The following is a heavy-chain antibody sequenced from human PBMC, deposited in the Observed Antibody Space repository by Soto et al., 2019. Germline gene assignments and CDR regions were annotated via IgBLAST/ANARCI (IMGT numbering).Heavy chain of an antibody. Sequence: PGGSLRLSCSASGFTFSSYAMHWVRQAPGKGLEYVSAISSNGGSTYYADSVKGRFTISRDNSKNTLYLQMSSLRAEDTAVYYRVKASYSAGRGYSPSLEGYWGQGTLVTVAS. V-gene: IGHV3-64D*06. CDR2: ISSNGGST. CDR1: GFTFSSYA. J-gene: IGHJ4*02. CDR3: VKASYSAGRGYSPSLEGY. D-gene: IGHD3-22*01.